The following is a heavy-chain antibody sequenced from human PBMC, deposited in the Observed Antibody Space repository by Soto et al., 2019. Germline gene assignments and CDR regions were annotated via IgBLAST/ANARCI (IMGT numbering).Heavy chain of an antibody. Sequence: QVQLVESGGGVVQPGRSLRLSCAASGFTFSSYGMHWVRQAPGKGLEWVAVIWYDGSNKYYADSGKGRFTISRDKSKITLYPQRNGLRADDTAVCYWARVRVLGGAQQMVRVASWGQGTLVTVSS. V-gene: IGHV3-33*01. CDR2: IWYDGSNK. J-gene: IGHJ4*02. D-gene: IGHD6-13*01. CDR1: GFTFSSYG. CDR3: ARVRVLGGAQQMVRVAS.